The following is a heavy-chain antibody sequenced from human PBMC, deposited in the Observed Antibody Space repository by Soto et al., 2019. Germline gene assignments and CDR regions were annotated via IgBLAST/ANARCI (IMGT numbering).Heavy chain of an antibody. J-gene: IGHJ6*02. CDR1: GFTFSEYY. CDR2: ISSSGSTI. Sequence: QVQLVESGGGLVKPGGSLRLSCAASGFTFSEYYMSWIRQAPGKGLEWVSYISSSGSTIYYADSVKGRFTISRDNAKNSLYLQMNSLRAEDTAVYYCARDLTVTTQLYYYYGMDVWGQGTTVTVSS. CDR3: ARDLTVTTQLYYYYGMDV. D-gene: IGHD4-4*01. V-gene: IGHV3-11*01.